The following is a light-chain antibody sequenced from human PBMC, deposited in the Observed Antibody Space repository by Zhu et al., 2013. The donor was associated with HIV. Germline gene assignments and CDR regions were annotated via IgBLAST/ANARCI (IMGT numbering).Light chain of an antibody. J-gene: IGKJ4*01. CDR2: WAS. V-gene: IGKV4-1*01. CDR1: QSVLYNSNNKNY. Sequence: DIVMTQSPDSLAVSLGERATINCKSSQSVLYNSNNKNYLTWYQQKPGQPPKLLIYWASTRESGVPDRFSGSGSGTNFSLTITSLQAEDVAVYYCQQYYSSPLTFGGGTKVGDQT. CDR3: QQYYSSPLT.